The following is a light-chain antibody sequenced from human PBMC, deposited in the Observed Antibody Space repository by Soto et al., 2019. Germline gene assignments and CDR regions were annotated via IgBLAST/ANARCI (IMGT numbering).Light chain of an antibody. J-gene: IGKJ5*01. CDR1: QSVSSN. CDR2: GAS. V-gene: IGKV3-20*01. CDR3: QQDGGSPRT. Sequence: EVAMTQYQTGRSVSPGERATLSGRASQSVSSNLAWYQQKPGQAPRLLIYGASSRATGIPDRFSGSGSGTDPTLTIARLEPEDFAVYYCQQDGGSPRTFGQGTRLEIK.